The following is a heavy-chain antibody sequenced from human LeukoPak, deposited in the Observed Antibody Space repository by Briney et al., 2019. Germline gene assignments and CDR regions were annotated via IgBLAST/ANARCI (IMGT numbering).Heavy chain of an antibody. CDR2: VNSIGDNS. CDR1: GFIFEDYG. CDR3: VRAANTYGHPTGF. J-gene: IGHJ4*02. Sequence: PGGSLRPSCAASGFIFEDYGMSWVRQVPGEGLEWVSGVNSIGDNSGYAESVKGRFTIYRDNARNSLYLQMNRLSAEDTALYYCVRAANTYGHPTGFWGQGTLVTVSS. D-gene: IGHD1-1*01. V-gene: IGHV3-20*04.